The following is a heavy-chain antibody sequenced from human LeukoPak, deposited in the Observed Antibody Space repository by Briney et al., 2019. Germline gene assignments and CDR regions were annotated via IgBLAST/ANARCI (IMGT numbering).Heavy chain of an antibody. CDR3: ARGPEDYFDY. CDR2: IYYSETT. CDR1: GDSISTYY. V-gene: IGHV4-59*08. J-gene: IGHJ4*02. Sequence: SETLSLTCTVSGDSISTYYWSWIRQPPGKGLEWIGYIYYSETTNYNPSLKSRVTISVDTPKNEASLKLSSVTAADTAVYYCARGPEDYFDYWGQGTLVTVSS.